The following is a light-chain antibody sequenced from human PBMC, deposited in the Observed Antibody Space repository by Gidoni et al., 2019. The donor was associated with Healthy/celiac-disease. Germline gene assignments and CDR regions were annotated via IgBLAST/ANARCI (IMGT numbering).Light chain of an antibody. V-gene: IGLV3-9*01. CDR2: RDS. CDR3: QVWDGDVV. CDR1: KIGSKK. J-gene: IGLJ2*01. Sequence: SYELTQPLSVSVALGQTARITCGGNKIGSKKVHWYQQKPGQAPVLVIYRDSNRPSGIPERFSGSNSGNTATLTISRAQAGDEADYYCQVWDGDVVFGGGTKLTVL.